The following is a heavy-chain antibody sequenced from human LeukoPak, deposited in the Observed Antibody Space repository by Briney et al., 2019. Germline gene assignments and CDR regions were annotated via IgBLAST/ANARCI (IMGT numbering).Heavy chain of an antibody. CDR2: VNLQGST. J-gene: IGHJ4*02. CDR1: GGSITSTNY. D-gene: IGHD6-13*01. Sequence: PSGTLSLTCGVSGGSITSTNYWTWVRQPPGKGLEWIGEVNLQGSTNYNPSLMGRVAISVDMSENHISLQLTSVTAADTAVYYCARVPAAGTGPDYWGQGTLVTVSS. CDR3: ARVPAAGTGPDY. V-gene: IGHV4-4*02.